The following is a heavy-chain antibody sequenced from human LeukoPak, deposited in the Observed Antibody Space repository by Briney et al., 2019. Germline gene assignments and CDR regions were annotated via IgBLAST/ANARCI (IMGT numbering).Heavy chain of an antibody. CDR3: ARDPTGPVVPAAMGPVY. Sequence: GGSLRLSCAASGFTFSSYAMHWVRQAPGKGLEWVAVISYDGSNKYYADSVKGRFTISRDNSKNTLYLQMNSLRAEDTAVYYCARDPTGPVVPAAMGPVYWGQGTLVTVSS. V-gene: IGHV3-30*04. D-gene: IGHD2-2*01. CDR1: GFTFSSYA. J-gene: IGHJ4*02. CDR2: ISYDGSNK.